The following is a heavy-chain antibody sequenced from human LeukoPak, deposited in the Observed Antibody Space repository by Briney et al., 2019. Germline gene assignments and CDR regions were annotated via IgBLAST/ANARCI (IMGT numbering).Heavy chain of an antibody. CDR2: IKQDGSEK. J-gene: IGHJ4*02. V-gene: IGHV3-7*03. CDR3: ASSGVRYFDWLFDY. CDR1: GFTFSSYW. Sequence: PGGSRRLSCAASGFTFSSYWMSWVRQAPGKGLEWVANIKQDGSEKYYVDSVKGRFTISRDNAKNSLYLQMNSLRAEDTAVYYCASSGVRYFDWLFDYWGQGTLVTVSS. D-gene: IGHD3-9*01.